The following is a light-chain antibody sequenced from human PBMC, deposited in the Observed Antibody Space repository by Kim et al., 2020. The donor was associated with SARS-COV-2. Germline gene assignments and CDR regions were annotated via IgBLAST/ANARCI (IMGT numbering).Light chain of an antibody. CDR3: AAWDDNLSGVI. CDR2: KNI. J-gene: IGLJ2*01. V-gene: IGLV1-47*01. CDR1: SSIIGYFF. Sequence: PEQMITTSCSGSSSIIGYFFVCYQHLPRTAPPLLMIKNIRRPSAVSDRFSASTSGTTASLAISGLRSDDEADYYCAAWDDNLSGVIFGGGTQLTVL.